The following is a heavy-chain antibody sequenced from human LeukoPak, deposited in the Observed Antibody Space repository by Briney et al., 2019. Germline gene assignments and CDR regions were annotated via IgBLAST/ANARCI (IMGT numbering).Heavy chain of an antibody. D-gene: IGHD4-11*01. CDR2: IYHSGST. CDR1: GGSISSSNW. J-gene: IGHJ6*03. V-gene: IGHV4-4*02. CDR3: ARSYTTTGYYYYYYMDV. Sequence: PSGTLSLTCAVSGGSISSSNWWSWVRQPPGKGLEWIGEIYHSGSTNYNPSLKSRVTMSVDTSKNQFSLKLSSVTAADTAVYYCARSYTTTGYYYYYYMDVWGKGTTVTVSS.